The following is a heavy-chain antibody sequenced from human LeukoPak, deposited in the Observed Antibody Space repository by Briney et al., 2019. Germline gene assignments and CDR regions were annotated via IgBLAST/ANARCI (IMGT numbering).Heavy chain of an antibody. V-gene: IGHV1-2*02. J-gene: IGHJ3*02. D-gene: IGHD6-19*01. CDR2: INPNSGGT. Sequence: ASVKVSCKASGYTFTSYYIHWLRQAPGQGFERMGWINPNSGGTNYAQKFQGRVTMTRDTSISTAYMELSRLRSDDTAVYYCARDRVVLAVAAELAFDIWGQGTMVTVSS. CDR3: ARDRVVLAVAAELAFDI. CDR1: GYTFTSYY.